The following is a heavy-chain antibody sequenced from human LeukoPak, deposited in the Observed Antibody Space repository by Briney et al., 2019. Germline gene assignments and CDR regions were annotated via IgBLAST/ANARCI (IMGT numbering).Heavy chain of an antibody. D-gene: IGHD1-26*01. CDR3: ARVPGRLGNTYYYYGMDV. V-gene: IGHV1-2*02. J-gene: IGHJ6*02. Sequence: ASVKVSCKASGYPFTGYYLHWVRQAPGQGLEWMGWINPNSGGTNYAQKFQGRVTMTRDTSISTAYMELSRLRSDDTAVYYCARVPGRLGNTYYYYGMDVWGQGTTVTVSS. CDR1: GYPFTGYY. CDR2: INPNSGGT.